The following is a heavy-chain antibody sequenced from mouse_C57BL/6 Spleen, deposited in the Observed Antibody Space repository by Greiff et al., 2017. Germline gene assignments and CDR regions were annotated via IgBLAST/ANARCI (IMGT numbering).Heavy chain of an antibody. CDR3: AGGGEDGYFYLFFAY. J-gene: IGHJ3*01. D-gene: IGHD2-3*01. V-gene: IGHV1-74*01. CDR1: GYTFTSYW. CDR2: IHPSDSDT. Sequence: QVQLQQPGAELVKPGASVKVSCKASGYTFTSYWMHWVKQRPGQGLEWIGRIHPSDSDTNYNQKFKGKATLTVDKSSSPAYMQLRSLTSEDSSVYYCAGGGEDGYFYLFFAYWGQGTLVTVSA.